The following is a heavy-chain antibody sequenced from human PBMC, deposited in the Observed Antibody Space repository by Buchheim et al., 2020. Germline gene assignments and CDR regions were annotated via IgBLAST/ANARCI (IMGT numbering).Heavy chain of an antibody. CDR3: ARDHPTGGGKRRGANWYFDL. CDR1: GFTFSSYG. D-gene: IGHD3-16*01. J-gene: IGHJ2*01. Sequence: QVQLVESGGGVVQPGRSLRLSCAASGFTFSSYGMHWVRQAPGKGLEWVAVLWYDGSNKYYADSVQGRLHISRDNSKNTLFLQMNSLRAEDTAVYYCARDHPTGGGKRRGANWYFDLWGRGTL. CDR2: LWYDGSNK. V-gene: IGHV3-33*01.